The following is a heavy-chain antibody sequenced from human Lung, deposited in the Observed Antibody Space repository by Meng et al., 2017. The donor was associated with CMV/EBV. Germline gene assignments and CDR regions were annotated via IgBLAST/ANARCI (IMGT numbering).Heavy chain of an antibody. V-gene: IGHV3-23*01. CDR2: ISGSGGST. CDR3: VKGWQNLGDY. CDR1: GYTFSSSS. Sequence: LSCSASGYTFSSSSMSWVRQAPGKGLEWVSSISGSGGSTYSADSVKGRLTISRDNSESTLYLQMNSLTAEDTAIYYCVKGWQNLGDYWGQGTLVTVSS. D-gene: IGHD7-27*01. J-gene: IGHJ4*02.